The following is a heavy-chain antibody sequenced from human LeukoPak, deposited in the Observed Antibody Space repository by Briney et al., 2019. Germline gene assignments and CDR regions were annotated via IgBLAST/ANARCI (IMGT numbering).Heavy chain of an antibody. Sequence: SETLSLTCAVYGGSFSGYYWSWIRQPLGKGLEWIGEINHSGSTNYNPSLKSRVTISVDTSKNQFSLKLSSVTAADTAVYYCARTRSSWYFPGWFDPWGQGTLVTVSS. CDR1: GGSFSGYY. J-gene: IGHJ5*02. CDR2: INHSGST. CDR3: ARTRSSWYFPGWFDP. D-gene: IGHD6-13*01. V-gene: IGHV4-34*01.